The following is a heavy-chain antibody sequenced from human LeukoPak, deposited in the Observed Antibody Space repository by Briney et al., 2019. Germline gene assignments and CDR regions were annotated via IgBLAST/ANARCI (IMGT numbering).Heavy chain of an antibody. CDR3: ARNATVTDY. CDR2: IKQEGSQI. V-gene: IGHV3-7*01. J-gene: IGHJ4*02. CDR1: GFTFSDYW. D-gene: IGHD4-17*01. Sequence: GGSLRLSCAASGFTFSDYWMSWVRQAPGKGLEWVANIKQEGSQIYYVGSVKGRFTISRDNAKGSLYLQMNSLRAEDTAVYYCARNATVTDYWGQGTLVTVSS.